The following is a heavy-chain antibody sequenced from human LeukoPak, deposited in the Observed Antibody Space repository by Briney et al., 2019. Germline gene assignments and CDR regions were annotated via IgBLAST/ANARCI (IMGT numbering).Heavy chain of an antibody. Sequence: TLSLTCAVSGGSISSGGYSWSWIRQPPGKGLEWIGYIYHSGSTYYNPSLKSRVTISVDRSKNQFSLKLSSVTAADTAVYYCARDTDYGSGSRWFDPWGQGTLVTVSS. J-gene: IGHJ5*02. CDR3: ARDTDYGSGSRWFDP. CDR1: GGSISSGGYS. D-gene: IGHD3-10*01. CDR2: IYHSGST. V-gene: IGHV4-30-2*01.